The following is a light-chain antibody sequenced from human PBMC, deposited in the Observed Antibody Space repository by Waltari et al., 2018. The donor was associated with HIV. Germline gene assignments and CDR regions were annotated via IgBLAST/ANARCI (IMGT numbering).Light chain of an antibody. Sequence: SYELTQPSSVSVSPGQTARITCSGDVLAKKYARWFQQKPGQAPVLVIYKDSERPSGIPERFSGYSSGTTVTLTISGAQVEDEADYYCYSAADNAWVFGGGTKLTVL. J-gene: IGLJ3*02. CDR3: YSAADNAWV. V-gene: IGLV3-27*01. CDR2: KDS. CDR1: VLAKKY.